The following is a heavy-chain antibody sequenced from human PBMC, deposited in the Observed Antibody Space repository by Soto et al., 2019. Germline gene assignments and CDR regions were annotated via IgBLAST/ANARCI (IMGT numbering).Heavy chain of an antibody. J-gene: IGHJ6*02. CDR2: IYPGDSDT. V-gene: IGHV5-51*01. CDR3: ARHRYCSSTSCSYYYYYGMDV. Sequence: GESLKISCKGSGYSFTSYWIGWVRQMPGKGLEWMGIIYPGDSDTRYSPSFQGQVTISADKSISTAYLQWSSLKASDTAMYYCARHRYCSSTSCSYYYYYGMDVWAQGTTVTVSS. CDR1: GYSFTSYW. D-gene: IGHD2-2*01.